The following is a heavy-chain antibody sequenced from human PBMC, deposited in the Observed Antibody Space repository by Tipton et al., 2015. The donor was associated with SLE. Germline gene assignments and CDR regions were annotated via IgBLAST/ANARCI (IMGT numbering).Heavy chain of an antibody. Sequence: TLSLTCTVSGGSISSHYWSWIRQPPGKGLEWIGYIYYSGSTNYNPSLKSRVTISVDTSKNQFSLKLSSVTAADTAVYYCAREPGIVAAGTDDAFDIWGQGTMVTVSS. CDR3: AREPGIVAAGTDDAFDI. CDR1: GGSISSHY. J-gene: IGHJ3*02. V-gene: IGHV4-59*11. D-gene: IGHD6-13*01. CDR2: IYYSGST.